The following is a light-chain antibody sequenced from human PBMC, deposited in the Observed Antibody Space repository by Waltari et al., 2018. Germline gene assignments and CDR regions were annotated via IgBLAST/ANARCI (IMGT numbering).Light chain of an antibody. CDR2: DVS. CDR3: CSYAGAYTYV. CDR1: SSDVGTYAR. V-gene: IGLV2-11*01. Sequence: QSALTQPRPVSGSPGQSVTISCTGTSSDVGTYARVHWYQQSPGKAPKLMIYDVSKRPSGVPSRFSGSKSGNTASLTISGLQAEDEADYYCCSYAGAYTYVFGTGTKVTVL. J-gene: IGLJ1*01.